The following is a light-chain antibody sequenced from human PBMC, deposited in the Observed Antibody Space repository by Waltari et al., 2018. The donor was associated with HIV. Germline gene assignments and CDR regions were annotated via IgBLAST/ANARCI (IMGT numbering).Light chain of an antibody. V-gene: IGLV1-44*01. CDR1: SSNIGNNI. Sequence: QSVLTQPPSVSATPGQRVTIFCSGSSSNIGNNIVTWYQQLPGTAPKLIIYGNDQRPSGVPDRFSGSNSGTSASLAISGLQSEDEADYYCATWDDSLNGPLFGGGTKLTVL. J-gene: IGLJ2*01. CDR2: GND. CDR3: ATWDDSLNGPL.